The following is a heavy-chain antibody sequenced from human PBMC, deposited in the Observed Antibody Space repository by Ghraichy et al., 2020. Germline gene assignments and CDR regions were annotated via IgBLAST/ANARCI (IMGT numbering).Heavy chain of an antibody. CDR3: ARNDPTDY. CDR1: GFTFSSYS. V-gene: IGHV3-48*04. Sequence: GGSLRLSCAASGFTFSSYSMNWVRQAPGKGLEWVSYISSGSSTIYYADSVKGRFTISRDNAKNSLFLQMNSLRAEDTAVYYCARNDPTDYWGQGTLVTVSS. CDR2: ISSGSSTI. J-gene: IGHJ4*02.